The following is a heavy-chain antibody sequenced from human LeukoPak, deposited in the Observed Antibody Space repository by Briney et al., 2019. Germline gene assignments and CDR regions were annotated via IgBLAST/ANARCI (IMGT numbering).Heavy chain of an antibody. CDR2: LISDGSSA. J-gene: IGHJ6*02. CDR3: VRDSRYCPDV. V-gene: IGHV3-74*01. Sequence: QSGGSLRLSCEASGFTFSMYWMHWVRQAPGKGLVWVSCLISDGSSASYADSVKGRFTITRDYTKSTLYLQMNSLRAEDTAVYCCVRDSRYCPDVWGQGTTVTVSS. D-gene: IGHD2-15*01. CDR1: GFTFSMYW.